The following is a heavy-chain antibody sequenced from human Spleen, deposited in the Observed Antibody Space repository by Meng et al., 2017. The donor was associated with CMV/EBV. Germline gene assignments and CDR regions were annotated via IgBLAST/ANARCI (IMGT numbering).Heavy chain of an antibody. J-gene: IGHJ6*02. V-gene: IGHV3-23*01. CDR3: AKDTTAAAGGRYYYYYGMDV. CDR2: ISGSGGST. D-gene: IGHD6-13*01. CDR1: GSTFSSYA. Sequence: GGSLRLSCAASGSTFSSYAMSWVRQAPGKGLEWVSAISGSGGSTYYADSVKGRFTISRDNSKNTLYLQMNSLRAEDTAVYYCAKDTTAAAGGRYYYYYGMDVWGQGTTVTVSS.